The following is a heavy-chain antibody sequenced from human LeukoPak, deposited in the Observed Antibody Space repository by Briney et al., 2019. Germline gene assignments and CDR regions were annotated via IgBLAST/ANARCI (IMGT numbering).Heavy chain of an antibody. V-gene: IGHV3-7*03. Sequence: GGSLRLSCAASGFIFKDYWMIWVRQAPGKGLVWVANIKQDGSEKYYVDSVKGRFTISRDNAKNSLYLQMNTLRAEDTAMYYCAKDAQPRSRWFDPWGQGTLVTVSS. J-gene: IGHJ5*02. CDR2: IKQDGSEK. CDR3: AKDAQPRSRWFDP. CDR1: GFIFKDYW. D-gene: IGHD3-16*01.